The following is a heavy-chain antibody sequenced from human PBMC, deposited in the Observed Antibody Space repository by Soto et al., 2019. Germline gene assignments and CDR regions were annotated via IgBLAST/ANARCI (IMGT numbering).Heavy chain of an antibody. CDR1: GFTFSSYA. CDR3: AEDLVCRSGYQPMYYFAY. D-gene: IGHD3-22*01. J-gene: IGHJ4*02. Sequence: PGGSLRLSCAASGFTFSSYAMSWVRQAPGKGLEWVSAISGSGGSTYYADSVKGRFTISRDNSKNTLYLQMNSLRAEDTAVYYCAEDLVCRSGYQPMYYFAYWGQGTVVTVSS. V-gene: IGHV3-23*01. CDR2: ISGSGGST.